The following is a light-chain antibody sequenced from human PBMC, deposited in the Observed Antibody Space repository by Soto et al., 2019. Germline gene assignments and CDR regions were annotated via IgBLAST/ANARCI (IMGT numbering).Light chain of an antibody. CDR3: QQYNSYET. CDR1: QSVSSN. CDR2: GAS. J-gene: IGKJ1*01. Sequence: EIVMTQSPATLSVSPGERATLSCRASQSVSSNLAWYQQKPGQAPRLLIYGASTRATGIPARFSGSGSGTEFTLTISSLQPDDFATYYCQQYNSYETFGQGTEVDIK. V-gene: IGKV3-15*01.